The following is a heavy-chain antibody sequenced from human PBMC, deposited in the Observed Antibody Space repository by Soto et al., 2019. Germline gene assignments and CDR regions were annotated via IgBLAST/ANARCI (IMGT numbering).Heavy chain of an antibody. CDR1: DYTFSAYY. Sequence: ASVKVSCKASDYTFSAYYLEWVRQAPGQGLEWMGWINPESGSTKYAEKFQGRVTVTRDTPISTTYMELTGLSPDDTAIYYCGRRRGGVAGSRGPYFAMDVWGQGTTVTVSS. D-gene: IGHD2-8*02. J-gene: IGHJ6*02. V-gene: IGHV1-2*02. CDR3: GRRRGGVAGSRGPYFAMDV. CDR2: INPESGST.